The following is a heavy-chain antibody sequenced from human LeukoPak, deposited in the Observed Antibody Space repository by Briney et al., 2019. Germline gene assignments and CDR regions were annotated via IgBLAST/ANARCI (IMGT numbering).Heavy chain of an antibody. J-gene: IGHJ4*02. CDR2: IRYDGSNK. CDR3: ATASGSYLSYYFDY. CDR1: GFTFSSYG. V-gene: IGHV3-30*02. D-gene: IGHD1-26*01. Sequence: HTGGSLRLSCAASGFTFSSYGMHWVRQAPGKGLEWVAFIRYDGSNKYYADSVKGRFTISRDNSKNTLYLQMNSLRAEDTAVYYCATASGSYLSYYFDYWGQGTLVTVSS.